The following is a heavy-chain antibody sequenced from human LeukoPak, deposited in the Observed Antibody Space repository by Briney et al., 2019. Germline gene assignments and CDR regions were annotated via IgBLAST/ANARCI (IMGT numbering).Heavy chain of an antibody. Sequence: GRSLRLSCAASGFTFSSYAMHWVRQAPGKGLEWVAVISYDGSNKYYADSVKGRFTISRDNSKNTLYLQMNSLRAEDTAVYYCARDILRRTYYDYVWGRTYYYYGMDVWGQGTTVTVSS. V-gene: IGHV3-30-3*01. CDR3: ARDILRRTYYDYVWGRTYYYYGMDV. D-gene: IGHD3-16*01. CDR2: ISYDGSNK. J-gene: IGHJ6*02. CDR1: GFTFSSYA.